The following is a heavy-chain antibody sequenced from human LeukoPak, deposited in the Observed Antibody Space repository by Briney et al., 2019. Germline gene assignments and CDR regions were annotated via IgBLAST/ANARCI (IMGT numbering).Heavy chain of an antibody. CDR2: ISAYNGNA. Sequence: ASVKVSCKASGYTFTNHGITWLRQAPAQGLEWMGWISAYNGNADYAQSFQGRVTMTTDTSTSTAYMELRSLRSDDTGVYYCARTPKRFGELYQSADYWGQGTLVTVSS. CDR1: GYTFTNHG. V-gene: IGHV1-18*01. D-gene: IGHD3-10*01. CDR3: ARTPKRFGELYQSADY. J-gene: IGHJ4*02.